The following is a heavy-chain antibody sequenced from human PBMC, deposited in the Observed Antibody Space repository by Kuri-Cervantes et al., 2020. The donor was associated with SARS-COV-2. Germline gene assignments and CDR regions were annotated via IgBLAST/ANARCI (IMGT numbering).Heavy chain of an antibody. V-gene: IGHV3-23*01. CDR1: GFTFSSYA. CDR2: ISGSGGST. Sequence: GGSLRLSCAASGFTFSSYAMSWVRQAPGKGLEWVSAISGSGGSTYYADSVKGRFTISRDNSKNTLYLQMNSLKTEDTAVYYCTTDEPRILWYQDAFDIWGQGTMVTVSS. CDR3: TTDEPRILWYQDAFDI. J-gene: IGHJ3*02. D-gene: IGHD2-2*01.